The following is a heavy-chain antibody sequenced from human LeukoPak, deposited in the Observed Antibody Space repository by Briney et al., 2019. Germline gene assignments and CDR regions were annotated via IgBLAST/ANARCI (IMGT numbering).Heavy chain of an antibody. J-gene: IGHJ4*02. V-gene: IGHV1-18*01. CDR1: GYTFTTYA. Sequence: GASVKVSCKASGYTFTTYAISWVRQAPGQGLEWMGWISTYNGNTNYAQKLQGRVTMTTDTSTSTAYMGLRSLRSDDTAVYYCARRLPRGSAYDYWGQGTLVTVSS. D-gene: IGHD2-15*01. CDR2: ISTYNGNT. CDR3: ARRLPRGSAYDY.